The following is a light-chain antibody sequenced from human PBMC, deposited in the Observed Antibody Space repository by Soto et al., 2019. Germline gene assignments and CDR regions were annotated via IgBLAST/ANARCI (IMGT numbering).Light chain of an antibody. V-gene: IGLV2-23*01. CDR1: SSDVGSYNL. CDR3: CSYAGSGTYV. J-gene: IGLJ1*01. CDR2: EGS. Sequence: QSALTQPASVSGSPGQLITISCTGTSSDVGSYNLVSWYQQHPGKAPKLLIYEGSKRPSGVSNRFSGSKSGNTASLTISGLQAEDEADYYCCSYAGSGTYVFGTGTKVTVL.